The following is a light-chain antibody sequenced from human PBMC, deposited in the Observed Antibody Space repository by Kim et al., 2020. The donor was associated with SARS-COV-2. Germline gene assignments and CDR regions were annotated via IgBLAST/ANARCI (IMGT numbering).Light chain of an antibody. Sequence: SPGESATLSCRASQSVSSDLAGYQQKPRQAPRLLIYDASNRATGIPARFSGSGSGTDFTRTISSLEPDDFAVDYCQQRSNWPPITFGQGTRLEIK. CDR2: DAS. V-gene: IGKV3-11*01. CDR3: QQRSNWPPIT. J-gene: IGKJ5*01. CDR1: QSVSSD.